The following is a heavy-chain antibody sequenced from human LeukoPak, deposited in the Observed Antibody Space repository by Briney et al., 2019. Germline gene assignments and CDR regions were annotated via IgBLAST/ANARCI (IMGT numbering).Heavy chain of an antibody. CDR1: GDSISSYY. D-gene: IGHD5-18*01. J-gene: IGHJ4*02. Sequence: SETLSLTCTVSGDSISSYYWSWIRQPPGKRLEWIGYIYYSGSTNYNPSLKSRVTISVDTSKNQFSLKLSSVTAADTAVYYCARDVGFEYSYGIDYWGQGTLVTVSS. CDR2: IYYSGST. CDR3: ARDVGFEYSYGIDY. V-gene: IGHV4-59*01.